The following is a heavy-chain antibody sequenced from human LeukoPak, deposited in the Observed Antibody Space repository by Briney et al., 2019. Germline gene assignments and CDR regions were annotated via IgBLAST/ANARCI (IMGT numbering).Heavy chain of an antibody. CDR3: ARDSPRVYSSNDY. CDR1: GYTFTSYG. Sequence: GASVKVSCKASGYTFTSYGISWVRQAPGQGLGWMGWISAYNGYTNYAQKLQGRVTMTTDTSTSTAYMELRSLRSEDTAVYYCARDSPRVYSSNDYWGQGTLVTVSS. CDR2: ISAYNGYT. V-gene: IGHV1-18*01. J-gene: IGHJ4*02. D-gene: IGHD6-13*01.